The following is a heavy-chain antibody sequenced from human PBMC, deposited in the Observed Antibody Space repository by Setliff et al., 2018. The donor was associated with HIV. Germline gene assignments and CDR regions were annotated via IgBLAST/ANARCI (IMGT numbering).Heavy chain of an antibody. Sequence: GESLRLSCAASGFTFNTYWMTWVRQAPGKGLEWVANMNQSGGDKNYVGSVRGRFTISRDNAKSSLYLQMNSLRAEDTAVYYCARDTGWKIDIWGQGTMVTVSS. CDR3: ARDTGWKIDI. CDR1: GFTFNTYW. D-gene: IGHD1-1*01. V-gene: IGHV3-7*03. J-gene: IGHJ3*02. CDR2: MNQSGGDK.